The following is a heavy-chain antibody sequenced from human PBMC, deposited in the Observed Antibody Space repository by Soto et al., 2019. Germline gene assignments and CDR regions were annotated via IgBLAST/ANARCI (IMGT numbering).Heavy chain of an antibody. CDR3: TTDWREMATIEDYYYYYGMDV. Sequence: KPGGSLRLSCAASGFTFSNAWMSWVRQAPGKGLEWVGRIKSKTDGGTTDYAAPVKGRFTISRDDSKNTLYLQMNSLKTEDTAVYYCTTDWREMATIEDYYYYYGMDVWGQGTTVTVSS. CDR1: GFTFSNAW. J-gene: IGHJ6*02. V-gene: IGHV3-15*01. D-gene: IGHD5-12*01. CDR2: IKSKTDGGTT.